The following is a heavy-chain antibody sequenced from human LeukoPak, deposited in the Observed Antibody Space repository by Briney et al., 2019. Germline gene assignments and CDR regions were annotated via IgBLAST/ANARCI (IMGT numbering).Heavy chain of an antibody. V-gene: IGHV4-59*01. Sequence: SETLSLTCTVSGGSISSYYWSWIRQPPGKGLEWIGYIYYSGSTNYNPSLKSRVTISVDTSKSQFSLKLSSVTAADTAVYYCAKSRDGYNLLNYWGQGTLVTVSS. D-gene: IGHD5-24*01. CDR3: AKSRDGYNLLNY. J-gene: IGHJ4*02. CDR1: GGSISSYY. CDR2: IYYSGST.